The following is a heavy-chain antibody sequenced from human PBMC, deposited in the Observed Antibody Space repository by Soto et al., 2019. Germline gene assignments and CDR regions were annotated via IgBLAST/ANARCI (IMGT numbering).Heavy chain of an antibody. Sequence: PGGSLRLSCAASGFTFDDYAMHWVRQAPGKGLEWVSGISWNSGSIGYADSVKGRFTISRDNAKNSLYLQMNSLRAEDTALYYCAKALGTKRGWYYGMDVWGQGTTVTAP. CDR1: GFTFDDYA. CDR2: ISWNSGSI. V-gene: IGHV3-9*01. J-gene: IGHJ6*02. CDR3: AKALGTKRGWYYGMDV. D-gene: IGHD6-19*01.